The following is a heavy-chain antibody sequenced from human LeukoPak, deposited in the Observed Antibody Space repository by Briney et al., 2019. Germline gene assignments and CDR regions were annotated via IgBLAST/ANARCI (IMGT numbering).Heavy chain of an antibody. D-gene: IGHD5-18*01. CDR3: ARESNTAMVNFDY. J-gene: IGHJ4*02. CDR2: IWYDGSNK. V-gene: IGHV3-33*08. Sequence: GGSLRLSCAASGFTFSSYGMHWVRQAPGKGLEWVAVIWYDGSNKYYADSVKGRFTISRDNSKNTLYLQMNSLRAEDTAVYYCARESNTAMVNFDYWGQGTLVTVSS. CDR1: GFTFSSYG.